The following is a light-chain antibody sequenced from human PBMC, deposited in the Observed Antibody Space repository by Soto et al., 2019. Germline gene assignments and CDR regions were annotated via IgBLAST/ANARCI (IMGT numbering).Light chain of an antibody. Sequence: QSALTQPASVSGSPGQSITISCIGSSSDVGGYNYVSWYQHHPGRVPKPMIFEVSDRPSGVSSRFSGSKSGNTAYLTISRLQAEDEADYYCSSFSSTSTIVFGGGTKLTVL. CDR1: SSDVGGYNY. J-gene: IGLJ2*01. CDR2: EVS. CDR3: SSFSSTSTIV. V-gene: IGLV2-14*01.